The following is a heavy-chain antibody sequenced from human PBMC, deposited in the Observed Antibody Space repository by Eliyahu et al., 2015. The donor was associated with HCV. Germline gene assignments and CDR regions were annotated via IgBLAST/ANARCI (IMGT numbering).Heavy chain of an antibody. J-gene: IGHJ4*02. D-gene: IGHD2-15*01. CDR1: GFTFSSYE. CDR2: ISSSGSTI. Sequence: EVQLVESGGGLVQPGGSLRLSCAASGFTFSSYEMNWVRQAPGKGLEWVSYISSSGSTIYYADSVKGRFTISRDNAKNSLYLQMNSLRAEDTAVYYCAREAFCSGGSCTNGNSFDYWGQGILVTVSS. CDR3: AREAFCSGGSCTNGNSFDY. V-gene: IGHV3-48*03.